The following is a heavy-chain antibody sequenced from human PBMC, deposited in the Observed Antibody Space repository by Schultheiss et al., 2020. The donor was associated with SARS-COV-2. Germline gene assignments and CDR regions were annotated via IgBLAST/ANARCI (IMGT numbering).Heavy chain of an antibody. Sequence: GGSLRLSCAASGFTFSSYGMHWVRQAPGKGLEWVSAFSGSGGSPYYAASVKGRFTISRDNSKNTLYVQMNSLTAEDTAVYHCAKDRDGYYYGSGSLDDWGQGTLVTVSS. CDR3: AKDRDGYYYGSGSLDD. V-gene: IGHV3-23*01. CDR2: FSGSGGSP. CDR1: GFTFSSYG. J-gene: IGHJ4*02. D-gene: IGHD3-10*01.